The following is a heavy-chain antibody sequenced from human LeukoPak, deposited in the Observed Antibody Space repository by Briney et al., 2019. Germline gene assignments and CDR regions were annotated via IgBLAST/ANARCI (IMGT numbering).Heavy chain of an antibody. CDR1: GFMFSSYW. J-gene: IGHJ4*02. CDR3: AREEEGYYYDSIGYYLLDY. D-gene: IGHD3-22*01. V-gene: IGHV3-7*01. Sequence: GGSLRLSCAASGFMFSSYWMSWVRQAPGKGLEWVADIKEDGSEKSYVDSVKGRFTISRDNAKNSLYLQMNSLRAEDTAVYYCAREEEGYYYDSIGYYLLDYWGQGTLVTVSS. CDR2: IKEDGSEK.